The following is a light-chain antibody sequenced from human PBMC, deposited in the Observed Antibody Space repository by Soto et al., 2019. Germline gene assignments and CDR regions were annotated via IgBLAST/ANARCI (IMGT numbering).Light chain of an antibody. Sequence: ESVLTQSPATLSLSPGERATLSCRASQSVSSYLAWYQQKPGQAPRLLIYDASNRATGIPARFSGSGSGTDFTLTISSLEPEDFAVYDCQQRSDWPIFNFGPGTKVDIK. CDR3: QQRSDWPIFN. CDR1: QSVSSY. J-gene: IGKJ3*01. CDR2: DAS. V-gene: IGKV3-11*01.